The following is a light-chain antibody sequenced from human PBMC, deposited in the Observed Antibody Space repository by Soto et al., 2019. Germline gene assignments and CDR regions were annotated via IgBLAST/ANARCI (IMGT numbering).Light chain of an antibody. V-gene: IGLV3-1*01. J-gene: IGLJ1*01. CDR3: QAWDSSTAV. CDR2: QDS. CDR1: KLGDKY. Sequence: SYELTQPPSVSVWPGQTASITCSGDKLGDKYACWYQQKPGQSPVLVIYQDSKRPSGIPERFSGSTSGNTATLTISGTQAMDEADYYCQAWDSSTAVFGTGTKLTVL.